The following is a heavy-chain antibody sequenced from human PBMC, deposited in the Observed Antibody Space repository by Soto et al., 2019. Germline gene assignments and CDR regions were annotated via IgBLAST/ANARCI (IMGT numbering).Heavy chain of an antibody. J-gene: IGHJ1*01. D-gene: IGHD6-13*01. V-gene: IGHV3-9*01. CDR2: INWNSGSI. CDR3: VKDESINWYSGHFRH. CDR1: GFAFDDYA. Sequence: GGSLRLSCAASGFAFDDYAMHWVRQVPGKGLEWVSGINWNSGSIGYGDSVKGRFAISRDNAKNSLHLQMNSLSAEDTAFYYCVKDESINWYSGHFRHWGQGTLVTVSS.